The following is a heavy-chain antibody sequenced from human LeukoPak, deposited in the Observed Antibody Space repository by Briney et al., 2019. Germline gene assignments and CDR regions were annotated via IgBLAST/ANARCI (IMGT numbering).Heavy chain of an antibody. CDR2: ISGSGGST. J-gene: IGHJ4*02. CDR3: AKTKYSSGWYGY. CDR1: GFTFSSYA. Sequence: GGSLRLSCAASGFTFSSYAMSWVRQAPGKGLEWVSAISGSGGSTYYADSVKGRFTISRDNSKNTLYLQMNSLRAEDMAVYYCAKTKYSSGWYGYWGQGTLVTVSS. D-gene: IGHD6-19*01. V-gene: IGHV3-23*01.